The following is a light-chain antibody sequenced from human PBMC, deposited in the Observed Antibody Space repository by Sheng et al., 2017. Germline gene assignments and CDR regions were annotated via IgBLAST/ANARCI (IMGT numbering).Light chain of an antibody. CDR1: QSVDNSY. CDR2: GAS. CDR3: QQYDNSPMT. V-gene: IGKV3-20*01. J-gene: IGKJ1*01. Sequence: EIMLTQSPGTLSLTPGERATLSCRASQSVDNSYLAWFQQKPGQAPRLLIYGASSRAPGIPDRFSGSGSGTDFTLTISRLEPEDFAVYYCQQYDNSPMTFGQGTKVEIK.